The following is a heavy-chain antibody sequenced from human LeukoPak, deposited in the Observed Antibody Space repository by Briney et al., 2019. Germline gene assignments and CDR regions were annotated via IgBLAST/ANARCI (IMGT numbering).Heavy chain of an antibody. V-gene: IGHV4-4*07. CDR3: ARDGNSGYTFDY. D-gene: IGHD5-12*01. CDR1: GGSISSYY. J-gene: IGHJ4*02. Sequence: SETLSLTCTVSGGSISSYYWSWIRQPAGKGLEWIGRIYTSGSTKYNPSLKSRVTMSVDTSKNQFTLKLSSVTAADTAVYYCARDGNSGYTFDYWGQGTLVTVSS. CDR2: IYTSGST.